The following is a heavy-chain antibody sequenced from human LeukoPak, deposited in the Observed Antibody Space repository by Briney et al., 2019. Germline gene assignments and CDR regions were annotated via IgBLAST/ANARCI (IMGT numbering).Heavy chain of an antibody. CDR2: ISWNSGGI. CDR3: ARYHTDAFDI. V-gene: IGHV3-9*01. Sequence: GGSLRLSCAASGFTFDDYAMHWVRQAPGKGLEWVSGISWNSGGIGYADSVKGRFTISRDNSKNTLYLQMNSLRAEDTAVYYCARYHTDAFDIWGQGTMVIVSS. CDR1: GFTFDDYA. J-gene: IGHJ3*02. D-gene: IGHD2-2*01.